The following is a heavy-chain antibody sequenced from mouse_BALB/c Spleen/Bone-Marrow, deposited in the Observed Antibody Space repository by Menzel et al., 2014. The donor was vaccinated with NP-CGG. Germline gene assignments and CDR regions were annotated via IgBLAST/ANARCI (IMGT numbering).Heavy chain of an antibody. CDR1: GFSLTNYG. D-gene: IGHD2-1*01. V-gene: IGHV2-9*02. J-gene: IGHJ1*01. CDR3: TRDRWVTRDNDA. CDR2: IWAGGNT. Sequence: VMLVESGPGLVAPSQSLSITCTVSGFSLTNYGVHWVRQPPGKGLEWLGVIWAGGNTNYYSALMSRLSISKDNSKSHVFLKMNRLQTDDIAMYYCTRDRWVTRDNDAWGAGTPVTVSS.